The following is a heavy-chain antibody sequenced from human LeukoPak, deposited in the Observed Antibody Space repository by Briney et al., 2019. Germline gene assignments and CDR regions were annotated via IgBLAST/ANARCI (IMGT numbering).Heavy chain of an antibody. J-gene: IGHJ3*02. CDR3: ARVRVNSGSFHAADAFDI. V-gene: IGHV3-30*04. CDR2: ISYDGSNK. CDR1: GFTFSSYA. Sequence: PGRSLRLSCAASGFTFSSYAMHWVRQAPGKGLEWVAVISYDGSNKYYADSVKGRFTISRDNAKNTLYLQMNSLRAEDTAVYYCARVRVNSGSFHAADAFDIWGQGTMVTVSS. D-gene: IGHD1-26*01.